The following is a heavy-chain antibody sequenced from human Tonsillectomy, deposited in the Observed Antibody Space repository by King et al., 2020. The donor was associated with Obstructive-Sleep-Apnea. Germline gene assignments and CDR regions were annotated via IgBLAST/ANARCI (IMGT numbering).Heavy chain of an antibody. CDR2: IYHSGST. V-gene: IGHV4-38-2*02. Sequence: QLQESGPGLVKPSETLSLTCTVSGYSISSGYYWGWIRQPPRKGLEWIGSIYHSGSTYYNPSLKSRVTISVDTSKNQFSLKLSSVTAAHTAVYYCARDYYYDSSGYYVDYWGQGTLVTVSS. D-gene: IGHD3-22*01. CDR1: GYSISSGYY. CDR3: ARDYYYDSSGYYVDY. J-gene: IGHJ4*02.